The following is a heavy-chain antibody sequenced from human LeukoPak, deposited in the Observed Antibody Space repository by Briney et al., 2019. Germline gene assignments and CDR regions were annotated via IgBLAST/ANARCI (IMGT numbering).Heavy chain of an antibody. CDR3: AKGRGGYNPRFDAFDI. D-gene: IGHD5-24*01. CDR1: GFTFDDYA. Sequence: PGRSLRLSCAASGFTFDDYAMHWVRQAPGKGLEWVSGISWNSGSIGYADSVKGRFTIYRDNAKNSLYLQMNSLRAEDMALYYCAKGRGGYNPRFDAFDIWGQGTMVTVSS. CDR2: ISWNSGSI. J-gene: IGHJ3*02. V-gene: IGHV3-9*03.